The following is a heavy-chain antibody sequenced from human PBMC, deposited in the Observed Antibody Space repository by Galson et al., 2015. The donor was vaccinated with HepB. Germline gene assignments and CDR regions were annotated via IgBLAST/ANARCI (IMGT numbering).Heavy chain of an antibody. J-gene: IGHJ6*02. CDR3: ARALYGSGRDYYYGMDV. CDR2: IRSRSSYT. CDR1: GFSFSDYY. D-gene: IGHD3-10*01. V-gene: IGHV3-11*05. Sequence: SLRLSCAASGFSFSDYYMSWIRQAPGKGLEGVSYIRSRSSYTNYADSVKGRFTISRDNAKNSLYLQMNSLRAEDTAVYYCARALYGSGRDYYYGMDVWGQGTTVTVSS.